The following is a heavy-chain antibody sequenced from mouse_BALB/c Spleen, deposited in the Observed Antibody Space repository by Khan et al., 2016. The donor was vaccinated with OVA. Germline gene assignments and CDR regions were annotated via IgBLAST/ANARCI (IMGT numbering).Heavy chain of an antibody. CDR3: ARGGTGGFAY. CDR2: ISSLAYNF. Sequence: EVELVESGGGLVQPGGSRKLSCAASGFTFSDYGMAWIRQGSGKGPEGLTFISSLAYNFYYADTVTGRFTISSANAKNTLYLEMNSLRSEDTALYYCARGGTGGFAYWGQGTLVTVSA. V-gene: IGHV5-15*02. D-gene: IGHD3-1*01. J-gene: IGHJ3*01. CDR1: GFTFSDYG.